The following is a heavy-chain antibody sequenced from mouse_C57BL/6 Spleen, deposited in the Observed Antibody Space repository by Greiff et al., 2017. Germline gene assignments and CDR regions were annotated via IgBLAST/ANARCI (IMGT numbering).Heavy chain of an antibody. V-gene: IGHV1-74*01. CDR3: AIKSSGSPLAY. Sequence: VQLQQPGAELVKPGASVKVSCKASGYTFTSYWMHWVKQRPGQGLEWIGRIHPSDSDTNYNQKFKGKATLTVDKASSTAYMQLSSLTSEDSAVYYCAIKSSGSPLAYWGQGTLVTVSA. CDR1: GYTFTSYW. CDR2: IHPSDSDT. D-gene: IGHD3-2*02. J-gene: IGHJ3*01.